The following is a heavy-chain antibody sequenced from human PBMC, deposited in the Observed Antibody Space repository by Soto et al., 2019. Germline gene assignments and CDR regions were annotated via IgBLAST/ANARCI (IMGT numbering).Heavy chain of an antibody. CDR1: GFTFSSYA. CDR3: AKDWRMDV. V-gene: IGHV3-23*01. CDR2: ISSSGGSGGST. J-gene: IGHJ6*02. Sequence: EVQLLESGGGLVQPGGSLRLSCAASGFTFSSYALNWVRQAPGKGLEWVSDISSSGGSGGSTHYAESVKGRFTISRDNSKNTLYLQMNSLRAEDTAVYYCAKDWRMDVWGQGTTVTVSS.